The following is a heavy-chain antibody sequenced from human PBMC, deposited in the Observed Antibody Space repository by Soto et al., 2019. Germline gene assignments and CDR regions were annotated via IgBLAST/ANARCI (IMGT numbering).Heavy chain of an antibody. J-gene: IGHJ4*02. CDR2: IRSNAKNYAT. CDR1: GFTFSGST. CDR3: TKEGSAHDY. V-gene: IGHV3-73*02. Sequence: EVQLVESGGGLVQPGGSLKLSCAASGFTFSGSTMHWVRQASGKGLEWIGRIRSNAKNYATTYAASMKGRFTIHRDDSDNTAYLQMNSLKTEDTALYYCTKEGSAHDYWGQGNLVTVSS.